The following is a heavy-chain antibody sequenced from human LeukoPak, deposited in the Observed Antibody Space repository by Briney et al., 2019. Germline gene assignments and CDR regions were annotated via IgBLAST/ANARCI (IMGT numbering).Heavy chain of an antibody. CDR3: ASAPRASVPPPFDY. D-gene: IGHD3-10*01. V-gene: IGHV3-23*01. J-gene: IGHJ4*02. CDR1: GFIFSSYA. CDR2: ISNSGDSI. Sequence: GGSLRLSCAASGFIFSSYALSWVRQTPGKGPEWVSGISNSGDSIYYADSVKGRLTISRDNSKRTLFLQMNSLRVEDTAVYYCASAPRASVPPPFDYWGQGTQVTVSS.